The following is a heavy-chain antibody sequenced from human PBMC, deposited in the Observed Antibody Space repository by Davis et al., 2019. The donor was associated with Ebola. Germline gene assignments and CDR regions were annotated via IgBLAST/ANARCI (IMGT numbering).Heavy chain of an antibody. CDR1: GYRFTRNW. J-gene: IGHJ4*02. CDR2: IYPGDSDT. V-gene: IGHV5-51*01. CDR3: ARLDFWSGYHTDY. D-gene: IGHD3-3*01. Sequence: GESLKISCKGSGYRFTRNWIGWVRQMPGKGLEWMGSIYPGDSDTRYSPSFQGHVTISADKSISTAYLQWSSLKASDTAMYYCARLDFWSGYHTDYWGQGTLVTVSS.